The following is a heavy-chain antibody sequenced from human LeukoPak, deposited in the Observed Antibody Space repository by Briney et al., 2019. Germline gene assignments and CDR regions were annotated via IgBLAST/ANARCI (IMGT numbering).Heavy chain of an antibody. CDR2: ISYDGSNK. J-gene: IGHJ4*02. D-gene: IGHD5-24*01. V-gene: IGHV3-30-3*01. Sequence: GRSLRLSCAASGFTFSSYAMHWVRQAPGKGLEWVAVISYDGSNKYYADSVKGRLTISRDNSKNTLYLQVNSLRAEDTAVYYCARDNGYNVGYLDYWGQGTLVAVSS. CDR3: ARDNGYNVGYLDY. CDR1: GFTFSSYA.